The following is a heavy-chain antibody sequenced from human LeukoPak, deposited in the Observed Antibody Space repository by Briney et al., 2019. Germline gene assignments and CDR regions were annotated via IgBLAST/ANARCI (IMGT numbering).Heavy chain of an antibody. J-gene: IGHJ6*02. CDR1: GFTFSGYG. V-gene: IGHV3-30*18. D-gene: IGHD4-23*01. Sequence: PGGSLRLSCAASGFTFSGYGMHWVRQAPGKGLEWVAVISYDGSNKYYADSVKGRFTISRDNSKNTLYLQMNSLRAEDTAVYYCAKATTVVNLRYYYYGMDVWGQGTTVTVSS. CDR3: AKATTVVNLRYYYYGMDV. CDR2: ISYDGSNK.